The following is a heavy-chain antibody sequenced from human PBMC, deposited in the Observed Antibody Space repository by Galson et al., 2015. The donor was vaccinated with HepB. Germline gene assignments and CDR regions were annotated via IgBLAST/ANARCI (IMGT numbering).Heavy chain of an antibody. CDR3: ATELYGSGRYYYGMDV. Sequence: SVKVSCKVSGYTLTELSMHWVRQAPGKGLEWMGGFDPEDGETIYAQKFQGRVTMTEDTSTDTAYMELSSLRSEDTAVYYCATELYGSGRYYYGMDVWGQGTTVTVSS. V-gene: IGHV1-24*01. J-gene: IGHJ6*02. CDR1: GYTLTELS. CDR2: FDPEDGET. D-gene: IGHD3-10*01.